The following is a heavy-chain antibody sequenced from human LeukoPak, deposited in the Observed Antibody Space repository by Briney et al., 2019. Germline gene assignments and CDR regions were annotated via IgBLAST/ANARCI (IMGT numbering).Heavy chain of an antibody. CDR1: GFTFSSYG. CDR2: ISYDGSNK. D-gene: IGHD2/OR15-2a*01. CDR3: ARLGMIQAYSTEDY. J-gene: IGHJ4*02. V-gene: IGHV3-30*03. Sequence: QPGRSLRLSCAASGFTFSSYGMHWVRQAPGKGLEWVAVISYDGSNKYYADSVKGRFTISRDNSKNTLYLQMDNLRAEDTAVYYCARLGMIQAYSTEDYWGQGTLVTVSS.